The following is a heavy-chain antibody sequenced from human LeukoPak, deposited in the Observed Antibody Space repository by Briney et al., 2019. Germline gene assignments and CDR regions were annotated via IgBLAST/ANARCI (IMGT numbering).Heavy chain of an antibody. D-gene: IGHD6-13*01. J-gene: IGHJ4*02. CDR1: GGSISSSSYH. V-gene: IGHV4-39*07. Sequence: SETLSLTCTVSGGSISSSSYHWGWIRQPPGKKLEWIGSIYFGGSTYYNPSLKSRVTIFVDTSKNQFSLKLSSVTAADTAVYYCARSRSSSWYVDYWGQGTLVTVSS. CDR3: ARSRSSSWYVDY. CDR2: IYFGGST.